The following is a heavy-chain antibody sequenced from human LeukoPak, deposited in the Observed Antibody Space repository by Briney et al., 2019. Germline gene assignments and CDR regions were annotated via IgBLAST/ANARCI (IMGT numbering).Heavy chain of an antibody. CDR3: ARHGYCSSTSCYFSPYYFDY. CDR2: IYYSGST. V-gene: IGHV4-39*01. D-gene: IGHD2-2*03. Sequence: PSETLSLTCTVSGGSISSSSYYWGWIRQPPGKGLEWIGSIYYSGSTYYNPSLKSRVTISVDTSKNQFSLKLSSVTAADTAVYYCARHGYCSSTSCYFSPYYFDYWGQGTLVTVSS. CDR1: GGSISSSSYY. J-gene: IGHJ4*02.